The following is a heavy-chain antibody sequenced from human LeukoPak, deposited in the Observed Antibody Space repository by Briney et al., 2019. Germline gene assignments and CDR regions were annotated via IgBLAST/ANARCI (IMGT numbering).Heavy chain of an antibody. CDR2: ISSSSSHR. J-gene: IGHJ4*02. CDR3: ARDLLGSDY. V-gene: IGHV3-21*01. D-gene: IGHD7-27*01. Sequence: PGGSLRLSCAASGFTFSSYSMNWVRQAPGKGLEWVSSISSSSSHRYYADSVQGRFTISRDNAKNSLYLQMNSLRADDTAVYDCARDLLGSDYWGQGTLVTVSS. CDR1: GFTFSSYS.